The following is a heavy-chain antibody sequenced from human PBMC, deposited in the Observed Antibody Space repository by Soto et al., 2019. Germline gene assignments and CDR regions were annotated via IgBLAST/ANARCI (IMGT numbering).Heavy chain of an antibody. CDR2: ISYDGSNK. V-gene: IGHV3-30-3*01. Sequence: GGSLRLSCAASGFTFSSYAMHWVRQAPGKGLEWVAVISYDGSNKYYADSVKGRFTISRDNSKNTLYLQMNSLRAEDTAVYYCARDHTVTTFRDYYYGMDVWGQGTTVTVSS. J-gene: IGHJ6*02. D-gene: IGHD4-17*01. CDR3: ARDHTVTTFRDYYYGMDV. CDR1: GFTFSSYA.